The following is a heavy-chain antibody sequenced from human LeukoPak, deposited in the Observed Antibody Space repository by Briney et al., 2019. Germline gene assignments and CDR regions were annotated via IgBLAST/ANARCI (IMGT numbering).Heavy chain of an antibody. CDR3: AKSYNWNDDTYFDY. V-gene: IGHV4-59*02. Sequence: SETLSLTCTVSGDSVSTYFWSWIRQPPGKGLEWIGYVYYSGSTKNNPSLKSRVSMSIDTSKTQFSLNVNSVTAADTAVYYCAKSYNWNDDTYFDYWGQGTLVTVSS. CDR1: GDSVSTYF. D-gene: IGHD1-20*01. J-gene: IGHJ4*02. CDR2: VYYSGST.